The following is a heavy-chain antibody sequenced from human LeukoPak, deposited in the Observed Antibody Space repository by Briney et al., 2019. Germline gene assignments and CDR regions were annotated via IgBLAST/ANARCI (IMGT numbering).Heavy chain of an antibody. J-gene: IGHJ5*02. V-gene: IGHV1-46*01. CDR2: INPSGGST. CDR3: ARVGCSSTSCPYNWFDP. CDR1: GYTFTSYY. Sequence: ASVKVSCKASGYTFTSYYMHWVRQAPGQGLEWMGIINPSGGSTSYAQKFQGRVTMTRDTSTSTVYMELSSLRSEDTAVYYCARVGCSSTSCPYNWFDPWGQGTLVTVSS. D-gene: IGHD2-2*01.